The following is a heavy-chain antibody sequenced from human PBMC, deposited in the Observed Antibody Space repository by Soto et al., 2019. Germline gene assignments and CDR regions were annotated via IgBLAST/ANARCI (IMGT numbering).Heavy chain of an antibody. Sequence: QVQLVQSGAEVKKPGASVKVSCKASGYTFTSYGISWVRQAPGQGLEWMGWISAYNGNTNYAQKLQGRVTMTTDTSTSTAYMELRSLRSDDTAVNYCARDGYDYVWGSFHNWFDPWGQGTLVTVSS. CDR1: GYTFTSYG. CDR3: ARDGYDYVWGSFHNWFDP. D-gene: IGHD3-16*01. CDR2: ISAYNGNT. J-gene: IGHJ5*02. V-gene: IGHV1-18*04.